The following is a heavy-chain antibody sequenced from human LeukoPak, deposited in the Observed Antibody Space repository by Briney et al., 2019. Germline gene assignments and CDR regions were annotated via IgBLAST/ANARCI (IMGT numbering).Heavy chain of an antibody. J-gene: IGHJ4*02. CDR3: ARSGGYSSSADSDY. D-gene: IGHD6-6*01. CDR1: GYTFTSYD. V-gene: IGHV1-8*01. Sequence: ASVKVSCKASGYTFTSYDTNWVRQATGQGIEWMGWMNPNSGNTGYAQKFQGRVTMTRNTSISTAYMELSSLRSEDTAVYYCARSGGYSSSADSDYWGQGTLVTVSS. CDR2: MNPNSGNT.